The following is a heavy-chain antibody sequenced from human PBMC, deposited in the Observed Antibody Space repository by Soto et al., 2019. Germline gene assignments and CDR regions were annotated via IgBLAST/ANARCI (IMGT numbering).Heavy chain of an antibody. J-gene: IGHJ3*02. CDR3: AREGATMVRGVDGFDI. CDR2: IWYDGGYE. V-gene: IGHV3-33*01. D-gene: IGHD3-10*01. CDR1: GFTFNTYG. Sequence: QVQLVESGGGVVQPGRSLRLSCVGSGFTFNTYGIHWVRQAPGKGLEGGAIIWYDGGYEYYEDSWIGRFTISRDNSKNTLYLQMNSLRAEDTAIYYCAREGATMVRGVDGFDIWGQGTMVTVSS.